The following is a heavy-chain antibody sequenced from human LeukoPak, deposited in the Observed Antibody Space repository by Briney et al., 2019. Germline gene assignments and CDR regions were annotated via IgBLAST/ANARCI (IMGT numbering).Heavy chain of an antibody. Sequence: SVKVSCKASGGTFSSYAISWVRQAPGQGLEWMGGIIPIFGTVNYAQKFQGRVTITADKSTSTAYMELSSLRSEDTAVYYCARDGGYYDYVWGSYRFDYWGQGTLVTVSS. CDR2: IIPIFGTV. J-gene: IGHJ4*02. D-gene: IGHD3-16*02. CDR3: ARDGGYYDYVWGSYRFDY. CDR1: GGTFSSYA. V-gene: IGHV1-69*06.